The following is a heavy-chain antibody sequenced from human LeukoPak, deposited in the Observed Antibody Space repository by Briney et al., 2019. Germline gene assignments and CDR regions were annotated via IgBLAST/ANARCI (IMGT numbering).Heavy chain of an antibody. Sequence: GGSLRPSCAASGFTFRSYAMQWVRQAPGKGLEWVSYITYNSGTIFYADSVKGRFTISRDNAKDSLYLQMSSLRDEDTAVYYCARDSGYSYADDYWGQGTLVTVSS. CDR2: ITYNSGTI. V-gene: IGHV3-48*02. CDR3: ARDSGYSYADDY. CDR1: GFTFRSYA. J-gene: IGHJ4*02. D-gene: IGHD5-18*01.